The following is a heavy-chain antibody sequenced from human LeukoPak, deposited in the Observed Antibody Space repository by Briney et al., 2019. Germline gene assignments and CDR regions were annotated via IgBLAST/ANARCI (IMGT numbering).Heavy chain of an antibody. D-gene: IGHD3-22*01. CDR3: ARGRSAYYYDSSGRRPDAFDI. Sequence: SETLSLTCAVYGGSFSGYYWSWIRQPPGKGLEWIGEINHSGSTNYNPSLKSRVTISADTSKNQFSLKLSSVTAADTAVYYCARGRSAYYYDSSGRRPDAFDIWGQGTMVTVSS. J-gene: IGHJ3*02. CDR1: GGSFSGYY. CDR2: INHSGST. V-gene: IGHV4-34*01.